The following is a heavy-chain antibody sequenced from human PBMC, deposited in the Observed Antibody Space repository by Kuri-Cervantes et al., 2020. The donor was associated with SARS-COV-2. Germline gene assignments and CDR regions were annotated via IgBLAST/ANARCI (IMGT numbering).Heavy chain of an antibody. CDR3: AKGGTTNWFDP. D-gene: IGHD1-7*01. V-gene: IGHV3-30-3*01. Sequence: GGSLRLSCTVSGGSISSGDYYWSWIRQPPGKGLEWVAVISYDGSNKYYADSVKGRFTISRDNSKNTLYLQMNSLRAEDAAVYYCAKGGTTNWFDPWGQGTLVTVSS. CDR1: GGSISSGD. J-gene: IGHJ5*02. CDR2: ISYDGSNK.